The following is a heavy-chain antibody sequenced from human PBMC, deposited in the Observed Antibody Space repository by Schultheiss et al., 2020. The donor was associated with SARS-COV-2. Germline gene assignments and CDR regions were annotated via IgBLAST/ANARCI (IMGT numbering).Heavy chain of an antibody. D-gene: IGHD3-9*01. CDR2: ISPYNGNT. J-gene: IGHJ4*02. CDR1: GYSFTTYG. Sequence: ASVKVSCKASGYSFTTYGITWVRQDPGQGLEWMGWISPYNGNTFYAQKLQGRVIMTTDTSTSTAYMELRSLRSDDTAIYYCARGTYYDILTGYPTKYYFDYWGQGTLVTVSS. CDR3: ARGTYYDILTGYPTKYYFDY. V-gene: IGHV1-18*04.